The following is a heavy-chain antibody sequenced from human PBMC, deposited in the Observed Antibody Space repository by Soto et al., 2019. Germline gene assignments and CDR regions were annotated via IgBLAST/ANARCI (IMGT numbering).Heavy chain of an antibody. CDR2: IYSGGST. CDR3: AREVGGYEYYFDY. J-gene: IGHJ4*02. V-gene: IGHV3-66*01. Sequence: EVQLVESGGGLVQPGGSLRLSCAASGFTVSSNYMSWVRQAPGKGLEWVSVIYSGGSTYYADSVKGRFTISRDNSKNTLYLQMNSLRAEDTAVSYCAREVGGYEYYFDYWGQGTLVTVSS. D-gene: IGHD5-12*01. CDR1: GFTVSSNY.